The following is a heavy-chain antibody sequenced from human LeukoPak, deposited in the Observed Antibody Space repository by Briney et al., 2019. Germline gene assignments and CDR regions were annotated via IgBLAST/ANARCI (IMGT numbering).Heavy chain of an antibody. V-gene: IGHV3-66*01. CDR2: IYSGGST. J-gene: IGHJ4*02. CDR3: ARVQEWNYGFDF. Sequence: GGSLRLSWAASGFTVSNNYMSWVRQAPGKGLEWVSLIYSGGSTYYADSVKGRFTISRDNSKNTLYLQMDALRAEDTAVYYCARVQEWNYGFDFWGQGTLVTVSS. CDR1: GFTVSNNY. D-gene: IGHD1-7*01.